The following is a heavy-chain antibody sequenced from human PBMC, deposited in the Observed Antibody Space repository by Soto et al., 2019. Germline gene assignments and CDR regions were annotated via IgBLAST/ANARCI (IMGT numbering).Heavy chain of an antibody. V-gene: IGHV4-61*01. CDR3: ARTYCTTTSCQAHGMDV. J-gene: IGHJ6*02. Sequence: QVQLQESGPGLVKPSETLSLTCTVSGGSVNSGSYYRTWIRQPPGKGLEWIGYLYYNTNTNYNPSLKSRVTISVDTSKNQFSLKLSSVTAADTAVYYCARTYCTTTSCQAHGMDVWGQGTTVTVSS. D-gene: IGHD2-2*01. CDR2: LYYNTNT. CDR1: GGSVNSGSYY.